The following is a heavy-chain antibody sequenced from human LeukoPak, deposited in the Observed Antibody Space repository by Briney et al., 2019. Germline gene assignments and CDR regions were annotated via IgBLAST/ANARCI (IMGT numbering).Heavy chain of an antibody. D-gene: IGHD6-19*01. J-gene: IGHJ3*02. Sequence: SQTLSLTCAISGDSVSSNSAAWNWLRQSPSRGLEWLGRTYYRSNWYNDYAESVKSRISINRDTSKNQFSLQLNSVTPEDTAVYYCARDYCSGWWRCAFDIWGQGTMVTVSS. CDR2: TYYRSNWYN. V-gene: IGHV6-1*01. CDR3: ARDYCSGWWRCAFDI. CDR1: GDSVSSNSAA.